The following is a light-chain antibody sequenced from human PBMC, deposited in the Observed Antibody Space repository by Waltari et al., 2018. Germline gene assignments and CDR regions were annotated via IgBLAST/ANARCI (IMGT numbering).Light chain of an antibody. Sequence: DIQMTQSPSSLSASVGDRVTITCQASQDISNYLNWYQQKPGKAPKLLIYDASNLETGVPSRFSGSGSGTDFTFTISSPQPEDIATYYCQQYDNLPMYTFGQGTKLEIK. CDR3: QQYDNLPMYT. CDR1: QDISNY. V-gene: IGKV1-33*01. J-gene: IGKJ2*01. CDR2: DAS.